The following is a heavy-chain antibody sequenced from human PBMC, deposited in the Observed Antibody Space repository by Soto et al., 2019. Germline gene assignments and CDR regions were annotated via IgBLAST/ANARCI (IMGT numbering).Heavy chain of an antibody. CDR1: GFTFSSYG. CDR2: IWYDGSNK. D-gene: IGHD2-15*01. V-gene: IGHV3-33*01. CDR3: ARGRIPASYYGMDV. J-gene: IGHJ6*02. Sequence: GGSLILSCAASGFTFSSYGMHWVRPAPGKGLEWVAVIWYDGSNKYYADSVKGRFTISRDNSKNTLYLQMNSLRAEDTAVYYCARGRIPASYYGMDVWGQGTTVTVS.